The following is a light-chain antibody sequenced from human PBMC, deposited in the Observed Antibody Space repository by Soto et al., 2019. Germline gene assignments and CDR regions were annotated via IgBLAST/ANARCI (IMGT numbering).Light chain of an antibody. V-gene: IGLV2-11*01. CDR2: DVS. CDR1: TGDVGGYNY. CDR3: CSYAGSYSWV. Sequence: QSALTQPRSVSGSPGQSVTISCTGTTGDVGGYNYVSWHQHHPGNAPKLIIYDVSERPSGVPDRFSGFKSGNTASLTISGLQAEDEADYYCCSYAGSYSWVFGGGTKLTVL. J-gene: IGLJ3*02.